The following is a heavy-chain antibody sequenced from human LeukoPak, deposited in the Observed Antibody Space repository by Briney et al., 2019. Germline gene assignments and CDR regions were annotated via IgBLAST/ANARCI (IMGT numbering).Heavy chain of an antibody. CDR1: GGSISSSSYY. V-gene: IGHV4-39*01. Sequence: PSETLSLTCTVSGGSISSSSYYWGWIRQPPGKGLEWIGSIYYSGSTYYNPSLKSRVTISVDTSKNQSSLKPSSVTAADTAVYYCASPPARITIFGVVTPEHYYYYMDVWGKGTTVTVSS. CDR3: ASPPARITIFGVVTPEHYYYYMDV. CDR2: IYYSGST. J-gene: IGHJ6*03. D-gene: IGHD3-3*01.